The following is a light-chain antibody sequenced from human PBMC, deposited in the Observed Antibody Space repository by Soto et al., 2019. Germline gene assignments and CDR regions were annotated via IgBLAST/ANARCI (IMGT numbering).Light chain of an antibody. CDR1: QSISSW. J-gene: IGKJ5*01. V-gene: IGKV1-39*01. Sequence: DIQMTQSPSTLSASVGDRVTITFRASQSISSWLAWYQQKPGKAPKLLIFDASTLETGVPLRFSGSGSGTDFTLTISSLQPEDFATYYCQQSYSTPAFGQGTRLEI. CDR3: QQSYSTPA. CDR2: DAS.